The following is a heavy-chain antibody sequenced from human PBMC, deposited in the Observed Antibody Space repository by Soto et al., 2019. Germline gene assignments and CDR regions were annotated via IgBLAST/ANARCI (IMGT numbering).Heavy chain of an antibody. CDR2: ISSDGSNK. CDR1: GFTFGYYG. Sequence: QVQLVESGGGVVQPGRSLRLSCAASGFTFGYYGMHWVRQAPGKGLEWVAVISSDGSNKDYADSVKGRFTISRDNSKSTLYLQMNRLRVEDTAMYYCAKRLDGCSGGSCYSALDYWGQGILVTVSS. J-gene: IGHJ4*02. V-gene: IGHV3-30*18. D-gene: IGHD2-15*01. CDR3: AKRLDGCSGGSCYSALDY.